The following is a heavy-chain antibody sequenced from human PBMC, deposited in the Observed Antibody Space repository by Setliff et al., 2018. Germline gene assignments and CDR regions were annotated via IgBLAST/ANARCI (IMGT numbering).Heavy chain of an antibody. CDR1: GYTFNLYG. CDR3: ARGQDSGSWIIDG. CDR2: INTDSGNT. V-gene: IGHV1-3*04. Sequence: ASVKVSCKASGYTFNLYGMHWVRQAPGQRPEWMGWINTDSGNTRYSQKFQGRVTIARDTSASTAYMELSSLRSEDTAIYFCARGQDSGSWIIDGWGQGTLVTVSS. D-gene: IGHD1-26*01. J-gene: IGHJ4*02.